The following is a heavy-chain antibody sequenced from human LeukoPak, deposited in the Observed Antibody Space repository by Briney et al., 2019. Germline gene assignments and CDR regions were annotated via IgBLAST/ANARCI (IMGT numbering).Heavy chain of an antibody. CDR2: ISGSGETT. CDR3: AKVLGTYGSSGYAWYFDH. V-gene: IGHV3-23*01. J-gene: IGHJ4*02. CDR1: GFTFRSYA. Sequence: GGSLRLPCAASGFTFRSYAMTWVRQAPGKGLEWVSIISGSGETTYYADSVRGRFTISRDNSKDTLYLQMNILRAEDTAVYYCAKVLGTYGSSGYAWYFDHWGQGILVTVSS. D-gene: IGHD6-13*01.